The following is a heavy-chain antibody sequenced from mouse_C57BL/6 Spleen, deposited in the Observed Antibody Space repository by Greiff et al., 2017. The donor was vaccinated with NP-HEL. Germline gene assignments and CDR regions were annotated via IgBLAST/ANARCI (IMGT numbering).Heavy chain of an antibody. D-gene: IGHD1-1*01. V-gene: IGHV1-64*01. Sequence: VQLQQPGAELVKPGASVKLSCKASGYTFTSYWMHWVKQRPGQGLEWIGMIHPNSGSTNYNEKFKSKATLTVDKSSSTAYMQLSSLTSEDSAVYYCARRGYGSSPYFDYWGQGTTLTVSS. CDR3: ARRGYGSSPYFDY. CDR2: IHPNSGST. CDR1: GYTFTSYW. J-gene: IGHJ2*01.